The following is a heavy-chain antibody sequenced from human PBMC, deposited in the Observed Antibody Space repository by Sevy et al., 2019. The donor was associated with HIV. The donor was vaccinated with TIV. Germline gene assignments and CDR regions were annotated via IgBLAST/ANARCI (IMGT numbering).Heavy chain of an antibody. CDR3: AKVLLNSEYAFDI. J-gene: IGHJ3*02. CDR1: GFTFSSYA. CDR2: ISGSGGST. D-gene: IGHD2-15*01. Sequence: GGSLRLSCAASGFTFSSYAMSWVRQAPGKGLEWVSAISGSGGSTYYADSVKGRFTISRDNSKNTLYLQMNSLRAEDTAVYYCAKVLLNSEYAFDIWGQWTMVTVSS. V-gene: IGHV3-23*01.